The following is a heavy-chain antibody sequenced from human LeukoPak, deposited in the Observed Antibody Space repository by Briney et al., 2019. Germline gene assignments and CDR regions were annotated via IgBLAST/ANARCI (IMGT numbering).Heavy chain of an antibody. Sequence: GGSLRLSCTDSGFTFSMYWMSWVRQAPGKGLEWLASIKPDGSAAIYVDSMKGRFTISRDNAKNSLYLQMNSLTVEDTAVYYCATHSDWRFEFWGQGTLVTVSS. J-gene: IGHJ4*02. D-gene: IGHD6-19*01. CDR3: ATHSDWRFEF. V-gene: IGHV3-7*01. CDR1: GFTFSMYW. CDR2: IKPDGSAA.